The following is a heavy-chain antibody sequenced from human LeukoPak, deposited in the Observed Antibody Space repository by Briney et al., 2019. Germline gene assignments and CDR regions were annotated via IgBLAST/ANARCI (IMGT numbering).Heavy chain of an antibody. Sequence: GGSLRLSCAASGFIFDDYAMHWVRQAPGKGLEGVSGISWDSGIIGYADSVKGRFTIGRDNAKNSLYLQMDSLRPEDTALYYCVKAQTTVSLAGWFDPWGQGTLVTVSS. CDR1: GFIFDDYA. D-gene: IGHD4-17*01. CDR3: VKAQTTVSLAGWFDP. J-gene: IGHJ5*02. CDR2: ISWDSGII. V-gene: IGHV3-9*01.